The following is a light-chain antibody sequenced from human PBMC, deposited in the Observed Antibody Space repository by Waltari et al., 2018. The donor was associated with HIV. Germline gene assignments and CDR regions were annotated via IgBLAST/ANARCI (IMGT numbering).Light chain of an antibody. CDR2: EVS. J-gene: IGLJ2*01. CDR3: SSYTTSSSLL. V-gene: IGLV2-14*01. CDR1: SSDVGGYSY. Sequence: QSALTQPASVSGSPGQSITISCTGTSSDVGGYSYVSWYQQNPGKAPKLMIYEVSNRPSGVSNRFSGSKSGNTASLTISGLQAEDEADYYCSSYTTSSSLLFGGGTKLTVL.